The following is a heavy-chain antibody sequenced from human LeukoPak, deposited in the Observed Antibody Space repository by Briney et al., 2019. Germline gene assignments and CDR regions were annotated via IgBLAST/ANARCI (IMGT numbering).Heavy chain of an antibody. V-gene: IGHV3-74*01. D-gene: IGHD5-24*01. Sequence: GGSLRLSCAASGFTFSTYWMHWVRQAPGKGLVWVSRINSDGRSTSYADSVKGRFTISRDNAKNTLYLQMNSLRAEDTAVYYCAKDQMGSYYYYYGMDVWGQGTTVTVSS. CDR1: GFTFSTYW. CDR2: INSDGRST. J-gene: IGHJ6*02. CDR3: AKDQMGSYYYYYGMDV.